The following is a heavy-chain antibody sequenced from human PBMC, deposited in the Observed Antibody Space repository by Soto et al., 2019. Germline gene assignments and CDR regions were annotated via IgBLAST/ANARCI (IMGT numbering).Heavy chain of an antibody. V-gene: IGHV4-30-4*01. CDR2: IYYSGST. D-gene: IGHD3-10*01. Sequence: SETLSLTCTVSGGSISSGDYYWSWIRQPPGKGLEWIGYIYYSGSTYYNPSLKSRVTISVDTSKNQFSLKLSSVTAADTAVYYCARQLGFGELLSDWFDPWGQGTLVTVSS. CDR1: GGSISSGDYY. CDR3: ARQLGFGELLSDWFDP. J-gene: IGHJ5*02.